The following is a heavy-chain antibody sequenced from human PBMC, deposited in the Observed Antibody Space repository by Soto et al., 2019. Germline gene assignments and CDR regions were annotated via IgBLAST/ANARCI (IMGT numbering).Heavy chain of an antibody. CDR2: ILYDGSKE. D-gene: IGHD2-21*01. CDR1: GFSFNTYV. Sequence: PGGSLRLSCTDSGFSFNTYVMDWVRQAPGKGLEWVARILYDGSKEXYADPVKGRFTISRDNSKNTLYLQMDSLRVEDTAVYYCAKGLALMADHWGQGTLVTVSS. V-gene: IGHV3-30*18. CDR3: AKGLALMADH. J-gene: IGHJ4*02.